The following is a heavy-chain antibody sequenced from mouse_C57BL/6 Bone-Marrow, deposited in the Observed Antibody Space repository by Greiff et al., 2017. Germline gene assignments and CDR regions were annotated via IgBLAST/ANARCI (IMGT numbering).Heavy chain of an antibody. Sequence: EVKVVESGGGLVKPGGSLKLSCAASGFTFSSYAMSWVRQTPEKRLEWVATISDGGSYTYYPDNVKGRFTISRDNAKNNLYLQMSHLKSEDTAMYYCARLDSYAMDYWGQGTSVTVSS. J-gene: IGHJ4*01. CDR1: GFTFSSYA. CDR3: ARLDSYAMDY. V-gene: IGHV5-4*03. CDR2: ISDGGSYT.